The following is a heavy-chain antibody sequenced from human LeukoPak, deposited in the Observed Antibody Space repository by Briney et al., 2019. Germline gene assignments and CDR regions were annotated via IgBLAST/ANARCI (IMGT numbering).Heavy chain of an antibody. CDR2: IYYSKNT. Sequence: PSETLSLTCTVSGGSISSSSAYWGWIRQPPGKGLEWIGSIYYSKNTYYNPSLKSRVTISADTSKNQFSLTLGSVSATDTAVYYCVSPRRFSYGYFDYWGQGTLVTVSS. V-gene: IGHV4-39*01. CDR3: VSPRRFSYGYFDY. D-gene: IGHD5-18*01. CDR1: GGSISSSSAY. J-gene: IGHJ4*02.